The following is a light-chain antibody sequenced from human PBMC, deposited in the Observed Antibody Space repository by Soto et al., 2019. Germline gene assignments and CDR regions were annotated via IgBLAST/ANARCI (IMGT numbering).Light chain of an antibody. CDR1: QSVSSN. CDR3: HQYNDWPRT. Sequence: EIVMTQSPATLSVSPGERATLSCRASQSVSSNLAWYQQKPGQTPRLLIYGASTRATGIPARFSGSGSGTEFTLSISSLQSEDFAVYYCHQYNDWPRTFGQGTKLEMK. CDR2: GAS. V-gene: IGKV3-15*01. J-gene: IGKJ2*01.